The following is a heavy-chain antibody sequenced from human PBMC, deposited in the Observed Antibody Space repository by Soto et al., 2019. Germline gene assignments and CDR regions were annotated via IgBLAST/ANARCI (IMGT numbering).Heavy chain of an antibody. J-gene: IGHJ3*02. CDR3: ATIFTSTVAGTRDAFDI. Sequence: GPSVKVSCKASGYTFTSYGISWVRQAPGQGLEWMGWISAYNGNTNYAQKLQGRVTMTEDTSTDTAYMELSSLRSEDTAVYYCATIFTSTVAGTRDAFDIWGQGTMVTVS. CDR2: ISAYNGNT. D-gene: IGHD6-19*01. CDR1: GYTFTSYG. V-gene: IGHV1-18*01.